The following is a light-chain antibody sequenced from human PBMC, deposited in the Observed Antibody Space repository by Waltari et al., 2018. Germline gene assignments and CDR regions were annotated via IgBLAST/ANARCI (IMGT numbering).Light chain of an antibody. CDR3: QQRTNWPRT. CDR1: QTISTY. CDR2: DAS. Sequence: EIVLTQSPAILSLSPGEGATLSCRASQTISTYLTWYQQKAGQAPRLLIYDASKTATSIPPTFSGIGSETDFTLTISSLEPEDFSLYYCQQRTNWPRTFGQRTNLEI. V-gene: IGKV3-11*01. J-gene: IGKJ2*02.